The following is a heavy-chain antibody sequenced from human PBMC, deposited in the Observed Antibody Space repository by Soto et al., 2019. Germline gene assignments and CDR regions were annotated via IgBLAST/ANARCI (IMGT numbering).Heavy chain of an antibody. Sequence: QVTLKESGPVLVKPTETLTLTCTVSGFSLSNARMGVSWIRQPPGKALEWLAHIFSNDEKSYSTSLKSRLTISKDTSKRQVVLTMTYMDPVDTATHYCGQINYDSSGYYCYFDYWGQGTLVTVSS. J-gene: IGHJ4*02. V-gene: IGHV2-26*01. CDR2: IFSNDEK. D-gene: IGHD3-22*01. CDR3: GQINYDSSGYYCYFDY. CDR1: GFSLSNARMG.